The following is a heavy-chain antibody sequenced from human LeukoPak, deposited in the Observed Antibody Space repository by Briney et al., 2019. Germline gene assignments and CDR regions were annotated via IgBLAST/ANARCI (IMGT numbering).Heavy chain of an antibody. V-gene: IGHV3-7*01. CDR2: IKEDGSEK. J-gene: IGHJ4*02. CDR3: ARDSFETDIDY. Sequence: GGSLRLSCAASGFLFSRYWMSWVRQAPGKRLEWVANIKEDGSEKYYVESMKGRFTISRDNVKNSLYLQINSLRAEDTAVYYCARDSFETDIDYWGQRTLVTVSS. D-gene: IGHD1-14*01. CDR1: GFLFSRYW.